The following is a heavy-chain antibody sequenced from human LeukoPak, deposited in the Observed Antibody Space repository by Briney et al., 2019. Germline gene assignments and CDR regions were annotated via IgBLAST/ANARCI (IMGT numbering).Heavy chain of an antibody. CDR2: INANSGTR. D-gene: IGHD2-15*01. J-gene: IGHJ5*02. Sequence: GGSLRLSCEDPGFAFKIFLGRGLPQAPGKGLEWVSTINANSGTRSYAASVRGRFTISRDNSKNTLFLQMNSLRAEDTALYYCAKGSGINQYHWFAPSSRGTRVTVSS. CDR1: GFAFKIFL. CDR3: AKGSGINQYHWFAP. V-gene: IGHV3-23*01.